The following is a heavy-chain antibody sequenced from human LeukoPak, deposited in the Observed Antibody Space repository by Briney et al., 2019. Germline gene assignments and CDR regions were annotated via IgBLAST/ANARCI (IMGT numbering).Heavy chain of an antibody. J-gene: IGHJ5*02. CDR1: GGSFSGYY. CDR2: INHSGST. CDR3: SSSGGNYDSSGNWFDP. V-gene: IGHV4-34*01. D-gene: IGHD3-22*01. Sequence: PSETLSLTCAVYGGSFSGYYWSWIRQPPGKGLEWIGEINHSGSTNYNPSLKSRVTISVDTSKNQFSLKLSSVTAADTAVYYCSSSGGNYDSSGNWFDPGGQGTLVTVSS.